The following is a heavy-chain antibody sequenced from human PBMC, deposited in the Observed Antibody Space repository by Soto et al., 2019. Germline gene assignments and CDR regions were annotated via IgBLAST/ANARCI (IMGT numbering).Heavy chain of an antibody. CDR2: INHSGFT. V-gene: IGHV4-59*02. D-gene: IGHD5-12*01. CDR1: GDSVTSHY. J-gene: IGHJ4*02. Sequence: SETLSLTCSFSGDSVTSHYLTWIRQSPEKGLEWIGEINHSGFTHYNPSLKSRVTISVDTSKNQFSLKLSSVTAADTAVYYCARGVEMATLAYFDYWGQGTLVTVSS. CDR3: ARGVEMATLAYFDY.